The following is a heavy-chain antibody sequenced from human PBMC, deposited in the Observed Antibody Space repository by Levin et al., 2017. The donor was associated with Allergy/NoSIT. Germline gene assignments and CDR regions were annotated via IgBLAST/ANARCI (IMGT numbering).Heavy chain of an antibody. J-gene: IGHJ6*04. CDR3: SRDGTWFVRYTYNNFYGMDV. CDR2: MSFDGTNK. V-gene: IGHV3-30-3*01. D-gene: IGHD3-10*01. CDR1: GFTFSDYS. Sequence: GESLKISCAASGFTFSDYSVHWVRQAPGKGLEWVAVMSFDGTNKFYADSVQGRFIISRDTSKNTQYLQMNSLRPEDTGVYYCSRDGTWFVRYTYNNFYGMDVWGTGTKVTVSS.